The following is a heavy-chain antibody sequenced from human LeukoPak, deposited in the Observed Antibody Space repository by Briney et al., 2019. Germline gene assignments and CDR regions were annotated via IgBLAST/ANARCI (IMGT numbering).Heavy chain of an antibody. D-gene: IGHD5-18*01. CDR3: ARDSRGYIIDY. Sequence: GSLRLSCAASGFTFTYYGIHWVRQAPGKGLEWVALISDDASDKYYVDSVQGRFTVSRDKSKNTVFLQMNSLRAEDTAIYYCARDSRGYIIDYWGQGTLVTVSS. CDR2: ISDDASDK. V-gene: IGHV3-30*03. J-gene: IGHJ4*02. CDR1: GFTFTYYG.